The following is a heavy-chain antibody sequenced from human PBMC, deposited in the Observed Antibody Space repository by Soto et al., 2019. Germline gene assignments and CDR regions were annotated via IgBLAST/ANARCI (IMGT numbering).Heavy chain of an antibody. D-gene: IGHD6-13*01. Sequence: PGGSLRLSCTASGFTVSSNYMSWVRQAPGKGLEWVSVIYSGGSTYYADSVKGRFTISRDNSKNTLYLQMNSLRAEDTAVYYCAIDRGGEAAGLYYFDYWGQGTLVTVSS. J-gene: IGHJ4*02. CDR2: IYSGGST. CDR3: AIDRGGEAAGLYYFDY. CDR1: GFTVSSNY. V-gene: IGHV3-66*01.